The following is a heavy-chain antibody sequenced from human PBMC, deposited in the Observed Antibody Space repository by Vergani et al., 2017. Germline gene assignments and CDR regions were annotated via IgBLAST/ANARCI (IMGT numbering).Heavy chain of an antibody. CDR2: IYTSGST. V-gene: IGHV4-4*07. Sequence: QVHLQESGPGLVKPSETLSPTCSVSNYSIGRDYYWSWIRQPAGKGLEWIGRIYTSGSTNYNPSLKSRVTMSVDTSKNQFSLKLNSVTAADTAVYYCARRYYGSGSYFDCWGQGTLVTVSS. CDR1: NYSIGRDYY. CDR3: ARRYYGSGSYFDC. J-gene: IGHJ4*02. D-gene: IGHD3-10*01.